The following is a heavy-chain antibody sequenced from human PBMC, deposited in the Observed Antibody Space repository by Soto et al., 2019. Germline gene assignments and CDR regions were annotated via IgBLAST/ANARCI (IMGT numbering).Heavy chain of an antibody. Sequence: ASVKVSCKASGYTFTSYDINWVRQATGQGLEWMGWMNPNSANTGYAQKFQGRVTMTRNTSISTAYMELSSLRSEDTAVYYCARVLSWASYYDFWSGYYNYYSYGMDVWGQGTTVTVS. CDR1: GYTFTSYD. J-gene: IGHJ6*02. V-gene: IGHV1-8*01. CDR2: MNPNSANT. D-gene: IGHD3-3*01. CDR3: ARVLSWASYYDFWSGYYNYYSYGMDV.